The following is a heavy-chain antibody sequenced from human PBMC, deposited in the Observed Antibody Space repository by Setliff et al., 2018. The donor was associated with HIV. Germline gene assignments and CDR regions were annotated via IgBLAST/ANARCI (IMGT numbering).Heavy chain of an antibody. Sequence: SETLSLTCAVYGETFNDFYWSWIRQAPGKGLEWIGEIKPSEGTNNNPSLKSRVTMSVDTSKKQFSLKLTSVTAADTGVYYCARGGGITWKSYSFDYWGQGTLVTVFS. CDR1: GETFNDFY. J-gene: IGHJ4*02. CDR3: ARGGGITWKSYSFDY. D-gene: IGHD3-10*01. V-gene: IGHV4-34*01. CDR2: IKPSEGT.